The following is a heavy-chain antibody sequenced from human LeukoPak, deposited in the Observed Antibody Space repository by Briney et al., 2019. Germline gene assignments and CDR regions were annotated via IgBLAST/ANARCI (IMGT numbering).Heavy chain of an antibody. CDR2: IYYSGST. CDR1: GGSISSYY. CDR3: ARRPYCGGDCYTNWYFDL. D-gene: IGHD2-21*02. Sequence: PSETLSLTCTVSGGSISSYYWSWIRQPPGKGLEWIGYIYYSGSTNYNPSLKSRVTISVDTSKNQFSLKLSSVTAADTAVYYCARRPYCGGDCYTNWYFDLWGRGTLVTVSS. J-gene: IGHJ2*01. V-gene: IGHV4-59*08.